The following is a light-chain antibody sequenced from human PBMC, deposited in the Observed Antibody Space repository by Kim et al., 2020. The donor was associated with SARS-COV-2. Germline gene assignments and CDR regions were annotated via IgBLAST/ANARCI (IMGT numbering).Light chain of an antibody. V-gene: IGLV10-54*04. J-gene: IGLJ3*02. CDR1: GNNVGNQG. CDR2: RNN. Sequence: QAGLTQPPSVSKGLRQTATLTCTGNGNNVGNQGAAWLQQHQGHPPKLLSYRNNNRPAGISERFSASRSRNTASLTIIGLQVEDEADYYCSAWDSSLSAWVFGGGTKLTVL. CDR3: SAWDSSLSAWV.